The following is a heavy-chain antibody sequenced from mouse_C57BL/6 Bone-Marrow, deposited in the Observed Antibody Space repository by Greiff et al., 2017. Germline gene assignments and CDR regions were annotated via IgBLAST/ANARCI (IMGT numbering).Heavy chain of an antibody. Sequence: QVQLQQSGPGLVQPSQSLSITCTVSGFSLTSYGVHWVRQSPGKGLEWLGVIWSGGSTDYNAAFISRLSISKDNSMRQVFFKMNSLQADDTAIYYCATANFDYWGQGTTLTVSS. CDR3: ATANFDY. CDR2: IWSGGST. CDR1: GFSLTSYG. V-gene: IGHV2-2*01. J-gene: IGHJ2*01.